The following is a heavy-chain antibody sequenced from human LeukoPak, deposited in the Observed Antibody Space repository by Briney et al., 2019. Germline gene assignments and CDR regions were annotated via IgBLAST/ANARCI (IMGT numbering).Heavy chain of an antibody. V-gene: IGHV3-11*06. CDR2: ISSSGSYT. Sequence: GGSLRLSRAAAGFTFSDYYMGSMRLAPGKGLECISYISSSGSYTKYADSVKGRFTISRDNAKNSLYLQMNSLRVEDTAVYYCARAVGAAGIYYWGQGTLVTVSS. J-gene: IGHJ4*02. CDR3: ARAVGAAGIYY. D-gene: IGHD6-13*01. CDR1: GFTFSDYY.